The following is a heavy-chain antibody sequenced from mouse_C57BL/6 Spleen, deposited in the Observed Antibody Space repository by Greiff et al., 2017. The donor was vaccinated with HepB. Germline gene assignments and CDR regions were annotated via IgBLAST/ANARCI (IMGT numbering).Heavy chain of an antibody. D-gene: IGHD1-1*01. CDR2: IDPSDSYT. CDR3: ARLDYGSTMDY. CDR1: GYTFTSYW. Sequence: QVQLQQPGAELVRPGTSVKLSCKASGYTFTSYWMHWVKQRPGQGLEWIGEIDPSDSYTNYNQKFKGKATLTVDTSSSTAYMQLSSLTSEDSAVSYCARLDYGSTMDYWGPGTSVTVSS. J-gene: IGHJ4*01. V-gene: IGHV1-59*01.